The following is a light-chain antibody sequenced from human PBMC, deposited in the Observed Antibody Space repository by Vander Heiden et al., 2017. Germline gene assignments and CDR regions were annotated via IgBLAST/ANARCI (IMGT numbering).Light chain of an antibody. Sequence: SYALTQPPSVSVSPGQTASITCSGDKLGDKYACWYQQEPGQSPVLVIYQDSKRPSGIPERFSGSNSGNTDTLTISGTQAMDEADYYCQAWDSSVVFGGGTKLTVL. CDR2: QDS. CDR3: QAWDSSVV. J-gene: IGLJ2*01. CDR1: KLGDKY. V-gene: IGLV3-1*01.